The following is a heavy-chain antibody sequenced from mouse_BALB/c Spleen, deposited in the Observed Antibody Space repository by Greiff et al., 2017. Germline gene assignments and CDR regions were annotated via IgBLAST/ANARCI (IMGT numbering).Heavy chain of an antibody. Sequence: VQLQQSGAELVRPGSSVKISCKASGYAFSSYWMNWVKQRPGQGLEWIGQIYPGDGDTNYNGKFKGKATLTADKSSSTAYMQLSSLTSEDSAVYFCAISLLRLGYAMDYWGQGTSVTVSS. V-gene: IGHV1-80*01. CDR1: GYAFSSYW. CDR2: IYPGDGDT. CDR3: AISLLRLGYAMDY. D-gene: IGHD1-2*01. J-gene: IGHJ4*01.